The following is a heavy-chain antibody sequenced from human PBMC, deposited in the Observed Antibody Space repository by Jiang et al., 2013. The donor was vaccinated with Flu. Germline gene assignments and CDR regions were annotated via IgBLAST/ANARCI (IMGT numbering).Heavy chain of an antibody. CDR3: ASILGYCSSTSCYNSWFDP. J-gene: IGHJ5*02. CDR1: GYXFTSYW. V-gene: IGHV5-51*01. D-gene: IGHD2-2*02. Sequence: PGESLKISCKGSGYXFTSYWIGWVRQMPGKGLEWMGIIYPGDSDTRYSPSFQGQVTISADKSISTAYLQWSSLKASDTAMYYCASILGYCSSTSCYNSWFDPWGQGTLVTVSS. CDR2: IYPGDSDT.